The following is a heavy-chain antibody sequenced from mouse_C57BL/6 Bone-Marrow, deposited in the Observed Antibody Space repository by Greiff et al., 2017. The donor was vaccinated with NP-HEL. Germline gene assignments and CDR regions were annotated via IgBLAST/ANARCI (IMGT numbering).Heavy chain of an antibody. D-gene: IGHD1-1*01. CDR3: ARGLVITTAYYFDY. J-gene: IGHJ2*01. CDR1: GYTFTSYW. CDR2: IDPSDSYT. Sequence: QVQLQQPGAELVRPGTSVKLSCKASGYTFTSYWMHWVKQRPGQGLEWIGVIDPSDSYTNYNQKFKGKATLTVDTSSSTAYMQLSSLTSEDSAVYYCARGLVITTAYYFDYWGQGTTLTVSS. V-gene: IGHV1-59*01.